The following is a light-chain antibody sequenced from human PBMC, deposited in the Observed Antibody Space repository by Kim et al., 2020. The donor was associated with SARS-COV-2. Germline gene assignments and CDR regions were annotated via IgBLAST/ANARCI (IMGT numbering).Light chain of an antibody. V-gene: IGKV3-15*01. CDR1: QSVSSS. Sequence: EIVMTQSPATLSVSPGERATLSCRASQSVSSSLAWYQQKPGQSPRLLIYGASTRATGIPARFSGSGSGTEFTLTITSLQSEDFAVYYCQQYNYWPLYTFGQGTKLEI. CDR3: QQYNYWPLYT. J-gene: IGKJ2*01. CDR2: GAS.